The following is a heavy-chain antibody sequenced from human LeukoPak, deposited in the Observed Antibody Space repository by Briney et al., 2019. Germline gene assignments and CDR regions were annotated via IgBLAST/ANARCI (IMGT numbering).Heavy chain of an antibody. V-gene: IGHV3-30*03. J-gene: IGHJ4*02. D-gene: IGHD5-12*01. CDR3: ARELATALDY. CDR1: GFNFRAYW. Sequence: GGSLRLSCAASGFNFRAYWMSWARQAPGKGLEWVAVISYDGSNKYYADSVKGRFTISRDNSKNTLYLQMNSLRAEDTAVYYCARELATALDYWGQGTLVTVSS. CDR2: ISYDGSNK.